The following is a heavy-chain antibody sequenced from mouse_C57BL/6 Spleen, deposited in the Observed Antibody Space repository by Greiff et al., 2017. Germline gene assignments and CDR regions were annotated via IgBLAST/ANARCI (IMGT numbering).Heavy chain of an antibody. CDR2: ISSGGDYI. CDR1: GFTFSSYA. V-gene: IGHV5-9-1*02. Sequence: EVQVVESGEGLVKPGGSLKLSCAASGFTFSSYAMSWVRQTPEKRLEWVAYISSGGDYIYYADTVKGRFTISRDNARNTLYLQMSSLKSEDTAMYYCTREGGRGYYYAMDYWGQGTSVTVSS. J-gene: IGHJ4*01. D-gene: IGHD1-1*01. CDR3: TREGGRGYYYAMDY.